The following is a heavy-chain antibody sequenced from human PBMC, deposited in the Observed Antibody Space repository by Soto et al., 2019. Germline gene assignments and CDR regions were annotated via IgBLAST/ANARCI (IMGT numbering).Heavy chain of an antibody. CDR1: GYTFTSYG. D-gene: IGHD3-9*01. CDR3: ARVWKNYDILGRFDP. J-gene: IGHJ5*02. V-gene: IGHV1-18*01. Sequence: QVQLVQSGAEVKKPGASVKVSCKASGYTFTSYGISWVRQAPGQGLEWMGWNSAYNGNTNYAQKLQGRVTMTTDTSTSTAYMDLRSLRSDDTAVYYCARVWKNYDILGRFDPWGQGTLVTVSS. CDR2: NSAYNGNT.